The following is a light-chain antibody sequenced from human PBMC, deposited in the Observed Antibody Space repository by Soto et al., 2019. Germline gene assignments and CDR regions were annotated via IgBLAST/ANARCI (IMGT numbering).Light chain of an antibody. J-gene: IGLJ1*01. CDR2: EVN. CDR3: SSYAGSSNV. CDR1: SSDVGGYTY. V-gene: IGLV2-8*01. Sequence: QSALTQPASVSGSPRQSITISCTGASSDVGGYTYVSWYQQHPGKAPKLMIYEVNKRPSGVPDRFSGSKSGNTASLTVSGLQAEDEADYYCSSYAGSSNVFGTGTKVTVL.